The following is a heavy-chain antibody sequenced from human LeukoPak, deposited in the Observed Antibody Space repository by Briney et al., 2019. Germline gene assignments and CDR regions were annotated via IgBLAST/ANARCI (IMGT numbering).Heavy chain of an antibody. D-gene: IGHD4-23*01. CDR2: IYYSGST. V-gene: IGHV4-31*03. CDR3: AREQAGYGGNLDAFDI. CDR1: GGSISSGGYY. Sequence: SQTLSLTCTVSGGSISSGGYYWSWIRQHPGKGLEWIGYIYYSGSTYYNPSLKSRVTISVDTSKNQFSLKLSSVTAADTAVYYCAREQAGYGGNLDAFDIWGQGTMVTVSS. J-gene: IGHJ3*02.